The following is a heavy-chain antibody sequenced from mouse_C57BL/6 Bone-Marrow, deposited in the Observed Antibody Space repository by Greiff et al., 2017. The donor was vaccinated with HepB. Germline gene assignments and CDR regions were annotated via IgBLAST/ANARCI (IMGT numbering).Heavy chain of an antibody. J-gene: IGHJ4*01. CDR2: ISSGSSTI. CDR1: GFTFSDYG. D-gene: IGHD2-3*01. Sequence: EVMLVESGGGLVKPGGSLKLSCAASGFTFSDYGMHWVRQAPEKGLEWVAYISSGSSTIYYADTVKGRFTISRDNAKNTLFLQMTSLRSEDTTMYYCARQGNLDGYHWGQGTSVTVSS. V-gene: IGHV5-17*01. CDR3: ARQGNLDGYH.